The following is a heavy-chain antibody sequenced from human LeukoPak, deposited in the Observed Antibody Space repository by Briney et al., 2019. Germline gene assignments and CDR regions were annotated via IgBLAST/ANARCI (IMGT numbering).Heavy chain of an antibody. CDR1: GFSFGDYS. V-gene: IGHV3-48*01. J-gene: IGHJ4*02. CDR3: ARDYKYAFDN. D-gene: IGHD5-24*01. CDR2: IGISSGNT. Sequence: GGSLRLSCAASGFSFGDYSMNWVRQAPGKGLEWTSYIGISSGNTYYADSVKGRFPISGDKARDSLYLQMNSLRVEDTAVYYCARDYKYAFDNWGQGTLVTVSS.